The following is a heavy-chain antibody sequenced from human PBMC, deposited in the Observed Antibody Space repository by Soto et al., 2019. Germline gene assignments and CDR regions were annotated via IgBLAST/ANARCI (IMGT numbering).Heavy chain of an antibody. Sequence: EVQLVESGGGLVQPGGSLRLSCAASGFTFSKYWMHWVRQAPGKGLVWVARVSSDGSFTYYADSVKGRFTISRDNAQNTLYIQMSTLRPDDTAAYYRAREGDMGSSAFDCWGQGTLVTVSS. CDR3: AREGDMGSSAFDC. D-gene: IGHD3-10*01. V-gene: IGHV3-74*01. CDR1: GFTFSKYW. CDR2: VSSDGSFT. J-gene: IGHJ4*02.